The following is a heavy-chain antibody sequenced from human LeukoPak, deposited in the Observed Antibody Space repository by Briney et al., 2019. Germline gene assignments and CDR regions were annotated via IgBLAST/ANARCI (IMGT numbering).Heavy chain of an antibody. D-gene: IGHD5-18*01. CDR1: GFTVSSNY. CDR3: ASASGGYSYGDYYFDY. Sequence: GGSLRLSCAASGFTVSSNYMSWVRQAPGKGLEWVSVIYSGGSTYYADSVKGRFTISRDNSKNTLYLQMNSLRAEDTAVYCCASASGGYSYGDYYFDYWGQGTLVTVSS. V-gene: IGHV3-53*01. J-gene: IGHJ4*02. CDR2: IYSGGST.